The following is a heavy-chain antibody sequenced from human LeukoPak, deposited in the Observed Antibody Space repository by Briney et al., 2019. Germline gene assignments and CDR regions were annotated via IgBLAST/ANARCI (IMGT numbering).Heavy chain of an antibody. J-gene: IGHJ4*02. Sequence: SETLSLTCTVSGGSISSYYWSWIRQPPGKGLEWIGYIYYSGSTNYNPSLKSRVTISVDTSKNQFSLKLSSVTAADTAVYYCARDPHHDDDADEGFDYWGQGTLVTVSS. CDR3: ARDPHHDDDADEGFDY. V-gene: IGHV4-59*01. D-gene: IGHD3-16*01. CDR1: GGSISSYY. CDR2: IYYSGST.